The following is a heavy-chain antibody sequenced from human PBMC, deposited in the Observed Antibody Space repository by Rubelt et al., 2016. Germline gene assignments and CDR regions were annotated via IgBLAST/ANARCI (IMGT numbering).Heavy chain of an antibody. CDR1: GASISSSNYN. CDR3: AKGAGDFDY. CDR2: ISVSGANT. Sequence: LQLQESGPGLVKPSETLSLTCTVSGASISSSNYNWGWIRQPPGKGLEWVSAISVSGANTYYVDSVKGRFSISRDNSKNTLYLQMNSLRAEDTAVYYCAKGAGDFDYWGQGALVTVSS. J-gene: IGHJ4*02. V-gene: IGHV3-23*01. D-gene: IGHD1-14*01.